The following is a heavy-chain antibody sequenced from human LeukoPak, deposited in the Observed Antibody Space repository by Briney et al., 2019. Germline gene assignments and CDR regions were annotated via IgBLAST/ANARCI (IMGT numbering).Heavy chain of an antibody. D-gene: IGHD3-3*01. CDR1: GGSISNYY. CDR3: ARDEAIFGAGYYYGMDV. J-gene: IGHJ6*02. V-gene: IGHV4-59*12. Sequence: PSETLSLTCTVSGGSISNYYWSWIRQPPGKGLEWIGYIYYSGSTNYNPSLKSRVTISVDTSKNQFSLKLSSVTAADTAVYYCARDEAIFGAGYYYGMDVWGQGTTVTVSS. CDR2: IYYSGST.